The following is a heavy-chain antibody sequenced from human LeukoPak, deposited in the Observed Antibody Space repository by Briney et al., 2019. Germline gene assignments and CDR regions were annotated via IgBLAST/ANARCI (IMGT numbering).Heavy chain of an antibody. CDR2: IYYSGSS. J-gene: IGHJ4*02. V-gene: IGHV4-39*01. CDR1: GGSISSSSYY. Sequence: SETLSLTCTVSGGSISSSSYYWGRIRQPPGKGLESIGSIYYSGSSYYNPSLKSRVTISVYTSKNPFSRKLSSVTAADTAVYYCARHAKYDIFTKYLQAGYYFDYWGQGTLVTVSS. D-gene: IGHD3-9*01. CDR3: ARHAKYDIFTKYLQAGYYFDY.